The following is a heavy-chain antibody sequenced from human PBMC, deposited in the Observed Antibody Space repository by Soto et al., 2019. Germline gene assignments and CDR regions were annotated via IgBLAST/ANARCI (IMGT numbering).Heavy chain of an antibody. CDR3: ARGTTGTGRAGVDY. Sequence: SQTLSLTCAFSGDSVSSNSAAWNWIRQSPSRGLEWLGRTYYRSKWYNDYAVSVKSRITINPDTSKNQFSLQLNSVTPEDKAVYYCARGTTGTGRAGVDYWGKGTLVTISS. V-gene: IGHV6-1*01. J-gene: IGHJ4*02. D-gene: IGHD1-1*01. CDR2: TYYRSKWYN. CDR1: GDSVSSNSAA.